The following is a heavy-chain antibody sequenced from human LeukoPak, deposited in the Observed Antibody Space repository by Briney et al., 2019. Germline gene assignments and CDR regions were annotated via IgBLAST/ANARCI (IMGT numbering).Heavy chain of an antibody. CDR3: PKGCASTSCYTSEY. V-gene: IGHV3-23*01. J-gene: IGHJ4*02. D-gene: IGHD2-2*02. CDR2: ISGSGDST. CDR1: GFTFSSYA. Sequence: GGSLRLSCAASGFTFSSYAMSWVRQAPGRGLEWASTISGSGDSTYYADSVKGRFTISRDNSKNTLYLQMNSLRPKDTAVYYCPKGCASTSCYTSEYWGQGTLVTVSS.